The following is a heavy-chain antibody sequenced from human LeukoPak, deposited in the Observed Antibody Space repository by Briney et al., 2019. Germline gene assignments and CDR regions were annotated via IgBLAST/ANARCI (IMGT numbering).Heavy chain of an antibody. CDR1: GFMFSSFW. CDR2: IGPGSDT. V-gene: IGHV3-7*01. CDR3: GRWGVSAGLDR. Sequence: GGSLRLSCAASGFMFSSFWMGWVRQAPGKGPEWVANIGPGSDTYYVESVRGRFTIPRDNAQSSLYLQMDSLRGDDSAVYYCGRWGVSAGLDRWGQGTLVTVSS. J-gene: IGHJ5*02. D-gene: IGHD3-10*01.